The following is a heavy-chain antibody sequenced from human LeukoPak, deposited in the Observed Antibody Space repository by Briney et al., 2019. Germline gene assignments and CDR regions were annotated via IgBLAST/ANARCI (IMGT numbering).Heavy chain of an antibody. J-gene: IGHJ5*01. CDR1: GFTFSSAW. D-gene: IGHD1-26*01. Sequence: GGSLRLSCAASGFTFSSAWMGWVRQAPGKGLEWVGRIKSKTDGGTTDYAAPVKVRFTISRDDSKTTLYLQMSSLKIEDTAVYYCTTDRGRTELPLFASWSQGTLVTVSS. CDR3: TTDRGRTELPLFAS. CDR2: IKSKTDGGTT. V-gene: IGHV3-15*01.